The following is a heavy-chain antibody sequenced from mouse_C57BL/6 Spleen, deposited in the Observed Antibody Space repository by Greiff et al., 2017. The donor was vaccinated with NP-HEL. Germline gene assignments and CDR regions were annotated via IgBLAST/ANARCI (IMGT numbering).Heavy chain of an antibody. CDR2: IDPSDSYT. Sequence: QVQLQQPGAELVMPGASVKLSCKASGYTFTSYWMHWVKQRPGQGLEWIGEIDPSDSYTNYNQKFKGKSTLTVDKSSSTAYMQLSSLTSEDSAVYYCATTVGATDSMDYWGQGTTVTVSS. CDR3: ATTVGATDSMDY. D-gene: IGHD1-1*01. V-gene: IGHV1-69*01. J-gene: IGHJ4*01. CDR1: GYTFTSYW.